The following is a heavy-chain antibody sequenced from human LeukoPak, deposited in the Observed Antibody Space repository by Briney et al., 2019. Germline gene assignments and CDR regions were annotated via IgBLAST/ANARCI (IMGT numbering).Heavy chain of an antibody. CDR2: ISYDGSNK. V-gene: IGHV3-30*04. CDR3: ARAKRNGFDI. CDR1: GFTFSSYA. Sequence: GGSLRLSWAASGFTFSSYAMHWVRQAPGKGLEWVAVISYDGSNKYYADSVKGRFTISRDNAKNSLYLQMNSLRAEDTAVYYCARAKRNGFDIWGQGTMVTVSS. J-gene: IGHJ3*02.